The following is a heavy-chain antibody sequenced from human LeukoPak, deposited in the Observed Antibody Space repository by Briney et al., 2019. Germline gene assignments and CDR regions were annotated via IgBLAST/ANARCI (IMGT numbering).Heavy chain of an antibody. J-gene: IGHJ5*02. CDR2: IIPIFGTA. D-gene: IGHD3-3*01. CDR3: AAGLGVVTNWFDP. V-gene: IGHV1-69*13. Sequence: RVASVKVSCKASGGTFSSYAISWVRQAPGQGLEWMGGIIPIFGTANYAQKFQGRVTITADESTSTAYMELSSLRSEDTAVYYRAAGLGVVTNWFDPWGQGTLVTVSS. CDR1: GGTFSSYA.